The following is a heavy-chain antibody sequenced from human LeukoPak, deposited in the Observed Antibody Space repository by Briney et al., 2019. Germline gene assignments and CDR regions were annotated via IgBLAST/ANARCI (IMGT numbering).Heavy chain of an antibody. J-gene: IGHJ4*02. D-gene: IGHD1-26*01. CDR1: GFTFTTYW. CDR3: KSGGAAPGSFDY. CDR2: IKHDGSEQ. Sequence: GGSLRLSCAASGFTFTTYWMSWMRQAPGKGLQWVANIKHDGSEQYYVDSVKGRFTISRDNAKNSLFLQMNSLGVEDTAVYYCKSGGAAPGSFDYWGQGTLVTVSS. V-gene: IGHV3-7*01.